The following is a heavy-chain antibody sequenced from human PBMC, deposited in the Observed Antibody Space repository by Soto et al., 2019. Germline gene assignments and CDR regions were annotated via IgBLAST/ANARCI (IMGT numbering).Heavy chain of an antibody. Sequence: GGSLRLSCAASGFTFSSYEINWVRQAPGKGLEWVSYISSSGSTIYYADSVKGRFTISRDNAKNSLYPQMNSLRAEDTAVYYCARDGEQLAIDYWGQGTLVIVSS. CDR1: GFTFSSYE. V-gene: IGHV3-48*03. J-gene: IGHJ4*02. CDR3: ARDGEQLAIDY. CDR2: ISSSGSTI. D-gene: IGHD6-6*01.